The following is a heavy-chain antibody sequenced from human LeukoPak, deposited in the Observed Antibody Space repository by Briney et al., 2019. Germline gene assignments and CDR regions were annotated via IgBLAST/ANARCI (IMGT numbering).Heavy chain of an antibody. Sequence: GGSLRLSCAASGFTFDDHGMTWVRQAPGKGLEWVSVIYSGGSTYYADSVKGRFTISRDNSKNTLYLQMNSLRAEDTAVYYCARGRPYYYDSSGYYPYDAFDIWGQGTMVTVSS. D-gene: IGHD3-22*01. CDR3: ARGRPYYYDSSGYYPYDAFDI. CDR1: GFTFDDHG. CDR2: IYSGGST. J-gene: IGHJ3*02. V-gene: IGHV3-53*01.